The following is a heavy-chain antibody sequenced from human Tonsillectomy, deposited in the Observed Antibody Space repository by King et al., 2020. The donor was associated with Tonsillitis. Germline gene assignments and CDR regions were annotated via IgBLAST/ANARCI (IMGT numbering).Heavy chain of an antibody. Sequence: QLQESGPGLVKPSETLSLTCTVSGGSISSSTYCWGWIRQPPGKGLEWXXNIYYSXNTYYNPSLKSRVTISVDTSKNQFSLKLSSVTAADTAVYYCASGSSWGLVDSWGQGTLVTVSS. J-gene: IGHJ4*02. CDR2: IYYSXNT. CDR1: GGSISSSTYC. CDR3: ASGSSWGLVDS. V-gene: IGHV4-39*07. D-gene: IGHD2-21*01.